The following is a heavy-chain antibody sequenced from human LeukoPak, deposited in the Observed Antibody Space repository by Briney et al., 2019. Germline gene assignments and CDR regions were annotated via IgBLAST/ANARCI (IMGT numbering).Heavy chain of an antibody. J-gene: IGHJ4*02. Sequence: GGSLRLSCAASGFTFTNYAMTWVRQAPGKGLEWVSTISGSGSSTYYADSVKGRFTISRDNSKNTLYLQMNSLRAEDTAVYYCARATTDPYSGGLDYWGQGTLVTVSS. CDR3: ARATTDPYSGGLDY. CDR2: ISGSGSST. D-gene: IGHD1-26*01. V-gene: IGHV3-23*01. CDR1: GFTFTNYA.